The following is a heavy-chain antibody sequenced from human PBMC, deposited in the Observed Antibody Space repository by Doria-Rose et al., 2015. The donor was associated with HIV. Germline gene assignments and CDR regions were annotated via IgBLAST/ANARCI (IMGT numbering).Heavy chain of an antibody. CDR1: GFTFRNYG. Sequence: RLFCAASGFTFRNYGMHCVRQAPGKGLEWVAFIRYDGSNKYYADSVKGRLTISRDNSKNTLYLQMNSLRVKDTAVYYCAKEKAVAGGGIDYWGQGTGGTVSS. CDR3: AKEKAVAGGGIDY. D-gene: IGHD6-19*01. J-gene: IGHJ4*02. CDR2: IRYDGSNK. V-gene: IGHV3-30*02.